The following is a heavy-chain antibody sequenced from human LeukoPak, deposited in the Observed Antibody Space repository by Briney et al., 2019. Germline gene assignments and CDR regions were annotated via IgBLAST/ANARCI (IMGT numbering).Heavy chain of an antibody. J-gene: IGHJ3*02. CDR1: GFTFSSYG. Sequence: GRSLRLSCAASGFTFSSYGMLWVRQAPGKGLEWVAVISYDGSNKYYADSVKGRFTISRDNSKNTLYLQMNSLRAEDTAVYYCAKEDFLDAFDIWGQGTMVTVSS. CDR3: AKEDFLDAFDI. V-gene: IGHV3-30*18. CDR2: ISYDGSNK. D-gene: IGHD3/OR15-3a*01.